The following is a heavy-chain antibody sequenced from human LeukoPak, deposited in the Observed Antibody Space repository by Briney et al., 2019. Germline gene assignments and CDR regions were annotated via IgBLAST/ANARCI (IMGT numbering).Heavy chain of an antibody. CDR1: GGSISSYY. D-gene: IGHD3-22*01. Sequence: SGTLSLTCTVSGGSISSYYWSWIRQPAGKGLEWIGRIYTSGSTNYNPSLKSRVTMSVDTSKNQFSLKLSSVTAADTAVYYCARGRYYYDSSGYTLGVWGKGTTVTVSS. V-gene: IGHV4-4*07. CDR3: ARGRYYYDSSGYTLGV. J-gene: IGHJ6*04. CDR2: IYTSGST.